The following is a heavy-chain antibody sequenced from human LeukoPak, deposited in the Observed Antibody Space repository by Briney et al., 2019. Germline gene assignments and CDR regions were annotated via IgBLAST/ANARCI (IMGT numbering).Heavy chain of an antibody. J-gene: IGHJ5*02. CDR2: MNPNSGNT. CDR3: ARGGYYYGSGSYSFDP. D-gene: IGHD3-10*01. V-gene: IGHV1-8*01. Sequence: ASVKVSCKASGYTFTSYDINWVRQATGQGLEWMGWMNPNSGNTGYAQKFQGRVTMTRNTSISTAYMELSSLRSEDTAVYYCARGGYYYGSGSYSFDPWGQGTLLTVSS. CDR1: GYTFTSYD.